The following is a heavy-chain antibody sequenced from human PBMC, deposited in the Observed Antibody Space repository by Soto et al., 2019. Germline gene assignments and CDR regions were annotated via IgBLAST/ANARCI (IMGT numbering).Heavy chain of an antibody. Sequence: GESLKISCRGSGYSFTNYWITWVRQVPGKGLEWMGRIDPSDSYTKYSPSFQAHVTISTDKSISTAYLQWSSLRASDTAIYYCATHFFRGVPSWFDPWGQGTLVTVSS. V-gene: IGHV5-10-1*01. CDR2: IDPSDSYT. D-gene: IGHD3-10*01. CDR1: GYSFTNYW. J-gene: IGHJ5*02. CDR3: ATHFFRGVPSWFDP.